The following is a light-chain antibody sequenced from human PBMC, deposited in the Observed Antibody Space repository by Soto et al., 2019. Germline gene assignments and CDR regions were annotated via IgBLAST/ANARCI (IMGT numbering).Light chain of an antibody. Sequence: EIVLTQSPGTLSLSPGERATLSCRASQSVSSSYLAWYQQKPGQAPRLLIYGASSRATGIPARFSGSGSGTDFTLTINRLEPEDFAVYYCQLYGSSPFTFGPGTKVEIK. CDR2: GAS. V-gene: IGKV3-20*01. CDR1: QSVSSSY. J-gene: IGKJ3*01. CDR3: QLYGSSPFT.